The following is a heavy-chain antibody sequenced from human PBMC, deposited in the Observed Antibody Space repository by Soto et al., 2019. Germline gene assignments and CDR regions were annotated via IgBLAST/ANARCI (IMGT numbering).Heavy chain of an antibody. V-gene: IGHV3-23*01. CDR3: AKDRWVRGVTQSSFDY. D-gene: IGHD3-10*01. J-gene: IGHJ4*02. Sequence: GGSLRLSCAASEFTFSSYAMSWVRQAPGKGLEWVSAIVGSGDSTYYADSVKGRFAISRDNSKNTLYLQMSSLRAEDTAVYYCAKDRWVRGVTQSSFDYWGLGNLVTVSS. CDR1: EFTFSSYA. CDR2: IVGSGDST.